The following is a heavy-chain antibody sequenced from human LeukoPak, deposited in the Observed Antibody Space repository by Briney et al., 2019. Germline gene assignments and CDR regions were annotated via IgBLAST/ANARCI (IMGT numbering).Heavy chain of an antibody. CDR1: GGSISSGGYY. CDR2: IYYSGST. J-gene: IGHJ3*02. V-gene: IGHV4-31*03. CDR3: ASQVVAATLDAFDI. Sequence: RPSQTLSLTCTVSGGSISSGGYYWSWIRQHPGKGLEWIGYIYYSGSTYYNPSLKSRVTISVDTSKNQFSLKLSSVTAADTAVYYCASQVVAATLDAFDIWGQGTMVTVSS. D-gene: IGHD2-15*01.